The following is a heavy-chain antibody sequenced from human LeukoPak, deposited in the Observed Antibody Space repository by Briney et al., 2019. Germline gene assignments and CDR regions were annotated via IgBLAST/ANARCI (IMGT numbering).Heavy chain of an antibody. V-gene: IGHV3-23*01. D-gene: IGHD5-18*01. CDR1: GFTFSNAW. J-gene: IGHJ4*02. Sequence: GGSLRLSCAASGFTFSNAWMSWVRQAPGKGLEWVSGISPSGDITYYADSVKGRFTISRDNSKNTVYLQVNSLRAEDTAVFYCAKDRAWLQFWSWGQGTLVTVSS. CDR2: ISPSGDIT. CDR3: AKDRAWLQFWS.